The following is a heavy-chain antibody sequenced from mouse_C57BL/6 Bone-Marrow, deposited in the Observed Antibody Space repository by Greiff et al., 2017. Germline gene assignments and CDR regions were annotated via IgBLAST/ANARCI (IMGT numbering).Heavy chain of an antibody. J-gene: IGHJ4*01. V-gene: IGHV1-50*01. D-gene: IGHD2-12*01. CDR3: ARSYDEDYAMDY. CDR2: IDPSDSYT. Sequence: QVQLQQPGAELVKPGASVKLSCKASGYTFTSYWMQWVKQRPGQGLEWIGEIDPSDSYTNYNQKFKGKATLTVDTSSSTAYMQLSSLTSEDSAVYYCARSYDEDYAMDYWGQGTSVTVSS. CDR1: GYTFTSYW.